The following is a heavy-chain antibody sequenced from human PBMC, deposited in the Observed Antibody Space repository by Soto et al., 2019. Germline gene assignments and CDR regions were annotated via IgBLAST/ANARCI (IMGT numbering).Heavy chain of an antibody. CDR1: GASLSSGDVY. D-gene: IGHD5-12*01. Sequence: QVQLQESGPGLVKPSQTLSLTCTVSGASLSSGDVYWTWIRQSPEKGLEWIGYIDSSGSTHYNPSLKSRVTMLVDPSKNHFSLTLTSVTAADTAEYYCARKNGYDSGFDHWGQGLLVSVS. CDR3: ARKNGYDSGFDH. CDR2: IDSSGST. V-gene: IGHV4-30-4*01. J-gene: IGHJ4*02.